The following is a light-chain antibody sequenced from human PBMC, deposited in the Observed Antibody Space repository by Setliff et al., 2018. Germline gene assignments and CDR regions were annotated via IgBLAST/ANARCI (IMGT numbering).Light chain of an antibody. CDR3: CSYATSSTFSYV. CDR1: SSDVGRYNY. CDR2: GVN. Sequence: QSALTQPASVSGSPGQSITISCTGTSSDVGRYNYVSWYQHHPGKAPKLMIYGVNKRPSGVSNRFSGSKSGNTASLTISGLQAEDEADYYCCSYATSSTFSYVFGTGTKVTV. V-gene: IGLV2-23*02. J-gene: IGLJ1*01.